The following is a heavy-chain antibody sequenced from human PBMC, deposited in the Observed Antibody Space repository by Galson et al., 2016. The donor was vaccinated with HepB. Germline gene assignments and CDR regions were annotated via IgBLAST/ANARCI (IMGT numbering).Heavy chain of an antibody. D-gene: IGHD5-24*01. CDR3: AKRWEDDYNYAWYFDL. CDR1: GFTFRSYA. CDR2: ISGGGTDV. Sequence: LRLSCAASGFTFRSYAMSWVRQAPGKRLEWLSYISGGGTDVYYADSVKGRFSISRDNSRDTVYLQMNSPRAEDTAVYYCAKRWEDDYNYAWYFDLWGRGTLVTVSS. V-gene: IGHV3-23*01. J-gene: IGHJ2*01.